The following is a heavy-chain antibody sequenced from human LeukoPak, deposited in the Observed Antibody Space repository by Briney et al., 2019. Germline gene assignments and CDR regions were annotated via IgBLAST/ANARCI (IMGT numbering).Heavy chain of an antibody. Sequence: SVKVSCKASGGTFSSYAISWVRQAPGQGLEWMGGIIPIFGTANYAQKFQGRVTITADESTSTAYMELSSLRSEDTAVYYCARDRRRGGYYGMDVWGQGATVTVSS. J-gene: IGHJ6*02. CDR3: ARDRRRGGYYGMDV. D-gene: IGHD2-15*01. V-gene: IGHV1-69*13. CDR1: GGTFSSYA. CDR2: IIPIFGTA.